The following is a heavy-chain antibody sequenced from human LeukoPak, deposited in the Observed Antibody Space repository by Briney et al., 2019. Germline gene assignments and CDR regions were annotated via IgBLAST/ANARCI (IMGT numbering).Heavy chain of an antibody. CDR3: ATFGTPKTDDFVGDY. D-gene: IGHD4-23*01. J-gene: IGHJ4*02. V-gene: IGHV1-18*01. Sequence: GASVKVSCKASGYTFISYGISWVRQAPGQGLEWMGWISAYNGNTNYAQKLQGRVTMTTDTSTSTAYMELRSLRSDDTAVYYCATFGTPKTDDFVGDYWGQGTLVTVSS. CDR2: ISAYNGNT. CDR1: GYTFISYG.